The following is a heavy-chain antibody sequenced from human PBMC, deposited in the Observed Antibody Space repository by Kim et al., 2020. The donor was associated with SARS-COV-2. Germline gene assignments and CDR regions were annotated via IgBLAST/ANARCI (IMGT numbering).Heavy chain of an antibody. J-gene: IGHJ4*02. V-gene: IGHV3-74*01. CDR3: ARAHYDFWSGYYIDY. D-gene: IGHD3-3*01. Sequence: DSVKGRFTISRDNAKNTLYLQMYSLRAEDTAVYYCARAHYDFWSGYYIDYWGQGTLVTVSS.